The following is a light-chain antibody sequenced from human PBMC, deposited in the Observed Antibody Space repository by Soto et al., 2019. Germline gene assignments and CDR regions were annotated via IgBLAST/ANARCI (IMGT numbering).Light chain of an antibody. V-gene: IGKV3-20*01. J-gene: IGKJ4*01. Sequence: EIVMTQSPGTLSLSAGDRATLSCRASQSVSSSYLAWYQQKPGQAPRLLIYGASSRATGIPDRFSGSGSGTDFTLTISRLEPEDFATYYCQQFNVFGGGTKVDI. CDR1: QSVSSSY. CDR2: GAS. CDR3: QQFNV.